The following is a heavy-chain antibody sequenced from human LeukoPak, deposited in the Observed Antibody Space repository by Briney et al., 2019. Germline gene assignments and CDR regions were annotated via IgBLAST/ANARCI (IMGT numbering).Heavy chain of an antibody. Sequence: PGGSLKLSCAASGFTFSNYWMNWVRQVPGKGLVWVSRINRDGSFTSYADSVKGRFTISRDNSKNTLYLQMNSLRAEDTAVYYCAKDESRRGYYYDSSGPFDYWGQGTLVTVSS. V-gene: IGHV3-74*01. CDR2: INRDGSFT. CDR3: AKDESRRGYYYDSSGPFDY. CDR1: GFTFSNYW. D-gene: IGHD3-22*01. J-gene: IGHJ4*02.